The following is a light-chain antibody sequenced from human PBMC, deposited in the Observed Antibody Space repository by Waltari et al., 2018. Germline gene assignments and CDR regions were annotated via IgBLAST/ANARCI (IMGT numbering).Light chain of an antibody. Sequence: YVLIQPHPVSLALGLTARLTPRGNTHSIKSLHWYRQSPGQAPVLVIFYDKDRPARIPERFSGSNCGTTATLTISRVEAGDEADYYCQVWDSSTSHVVFGAGTKLTVL. J-gene: IGLJ2*01. CDR1: THSIKS. V-gene: IGLV3-21*01. CDR2: YDK. CDR3: QVWDSSTSHVV.